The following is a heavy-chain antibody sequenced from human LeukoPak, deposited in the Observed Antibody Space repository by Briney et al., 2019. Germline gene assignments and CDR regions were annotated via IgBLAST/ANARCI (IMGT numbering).Heavy chain of an antibody. CDR3: AKGGKWDVTPFDY. J-gene: IGHJ4*02. CDR2: ISRGSDHI. D-gene: IGHD1-26*01. CDR1: GFTFSSYA. Sequence: GGSLRLSCAASGFTFSSYAMNWVRQAPGKGLEWVSSISRGSDHIFYADSMKGRFTISRDNAKNSLYLQMNSLGAEDTAVYYCAKGGKWDVTPFDYWGQGTLVTVSS. V-gene: IGHV3-21*04.